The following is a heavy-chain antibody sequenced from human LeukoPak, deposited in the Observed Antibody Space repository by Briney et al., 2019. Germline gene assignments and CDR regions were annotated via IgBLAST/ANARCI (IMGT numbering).Heavy chain of an antibody. Sequence: GGSLRLSCAASGFTVSSNYMSWVRQAPGKGLEWVSVIYSGGSTYYADSVKGRFTISRDNSKNTLYLQMNSLRAEDTAVYYCARVLGRGSFYFDYWGQGTLVTVSS. V-gene: IGHV3-53*01. CDR1: GFTVSSNY. CDR2: IYSGGST. D-gene: IGHD3-16*01. J-gene: IGHJ4*02. CDR3: ARVLGRGSFYFDY.